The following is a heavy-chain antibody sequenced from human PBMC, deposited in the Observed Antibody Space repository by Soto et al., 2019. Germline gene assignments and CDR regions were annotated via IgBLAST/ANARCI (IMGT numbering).Heavy chain of an antibody. CDR2: ISYDGNNK. J-gene: IGHJ5*02. CDR1: GFTFSSYA. V-gene: IGHV3-30*09. D-gene: IGHD3-9*01. Sequence: GGSLRLSCAASGFTFSSYAMHWVRQAPGKGLEWVTVISYDGNNKYYADSVEGRFAISRDNSKNTLYLQMNSLRTEDTGVYYCARSKQTELTSPLADPWGQGTLVPVSS. CDR3: ARSKQTELTSPLADP.